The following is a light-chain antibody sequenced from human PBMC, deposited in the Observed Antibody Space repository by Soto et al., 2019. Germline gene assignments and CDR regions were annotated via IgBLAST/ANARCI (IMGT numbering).Light chain of an antibody. CDR1: SSDVGRYNY. CDR2: DVS. V-gene: IGLV2-14*03. J-gene: IGLJ1*01. CDR3: SSYTSSSTEV. Sequence: QSVLTQPASVSGSPGQSITISCTGTSSDVGRYNYVSWYQHHPGKAPKVVVYDVSNRPSGVSNRFSGSKSGNTASLTISGLQAEDEADYYCSSYTSSSTEVFGTGTKVTVL.